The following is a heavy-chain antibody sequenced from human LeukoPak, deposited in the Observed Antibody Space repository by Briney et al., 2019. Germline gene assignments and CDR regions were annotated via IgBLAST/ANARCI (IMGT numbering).Heavy chain of an antibody. Sequence: PGGSLRLSCAASGFTVSSNSMSWARQAPGKGLEWVAFISHDRSNSCHADSVKGRFTISRDNSKNTLYLQMNSLTDEDTAVYYCARDLSGSYMSDYWGQGTLVTVSS. CDR2: ISHDRSNS. CDR3: ARDLSGSYMSDY. CDR1: GFTVSSNS. J-gene: IGHJ4*02. D-gene: IGHD3-10*01. V-gene: IGHV3-30-3*01.